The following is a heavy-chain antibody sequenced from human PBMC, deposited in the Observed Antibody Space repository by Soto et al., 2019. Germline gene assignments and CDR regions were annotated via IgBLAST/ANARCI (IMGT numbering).Heavy chain of an antibody. D-gene: IGHD2-21*02. CDR1: GYTFTSYA. Sequence: QVQLVQSGAEEKKPGASVKVSCKASGYTFTSYAMHWVRQAPGQRLEWMGWINAGNGNTKYSQKFQGRVTITRDASASKAHMELSSLRSEDTAVYYCARSIVVVTALDYWGQGTLVTFSS. J-gene: IGHJ4*02. CDR3: ARSIVVVTALDY. CDR2: INAGNGNT. V-gene: IGHV1-3*05.